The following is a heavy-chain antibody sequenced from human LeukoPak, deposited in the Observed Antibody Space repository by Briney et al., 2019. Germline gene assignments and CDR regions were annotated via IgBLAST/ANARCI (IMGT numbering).Heavy chain of an antibody. Sequence: SETLSLTCTVSGGSISSYYWSWIRQPPGKGLEWIGRIYYSGSTYYNPSLKSRVTISVDTSKNQLSLRLSSVTAADTSVYYCARTPITMIIAARKGDAFDIWGQGTMVTVSS. V-gene: IGHV4-59*05. J-gene: IGHJ3*02. CDR3: ARTPITMIIAARKGDAFDI. D-gene: IGHD3-22*01. CDR1: GGSISSYY. CDR2: IYYSGST.